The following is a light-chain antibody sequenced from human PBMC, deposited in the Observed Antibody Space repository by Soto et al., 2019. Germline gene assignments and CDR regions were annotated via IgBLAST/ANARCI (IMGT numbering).Light chain of an antibody. CDR3: QQNYNPPMYP. CDR2: AAS. CDR1: QSISRY. Sequence: DIQMTQSPSSLSASVGDRVTITCRASQSISRYLNWYQQKPGKAPELLIYAASSLRSGVPSRFSGSGSGTDFTRTIRSLQPEDSATYYCQQNYNPPMYPFGQGTKLEIK. J-gene: IGKJ2*01. V-gene: IGKV1-39*01.